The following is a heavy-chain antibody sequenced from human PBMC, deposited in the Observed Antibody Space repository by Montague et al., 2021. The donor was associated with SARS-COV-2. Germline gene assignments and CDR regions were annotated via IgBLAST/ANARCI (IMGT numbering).Heavy chain of an antibody. CDR2: RYYRSKWYN. J-gene: IGHJ4*02. V-gene: IGHV6-1*01. CDR3: ARTSASSDY. Sequence: CAISGDSVARKSAAWSWIRQSPARGLEWLGRRYYRSKWYNDYAVSVKSRITINPDTSKNQISLQLNSVTPEDTAVYYCARTSASSDYWGQGTLVTVSS. CDR1: GDSVARKSAA. D-gene: IGHD1-26*01.